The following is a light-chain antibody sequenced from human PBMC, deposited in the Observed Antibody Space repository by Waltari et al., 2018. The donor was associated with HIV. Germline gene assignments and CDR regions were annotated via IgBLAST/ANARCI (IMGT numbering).Light chain of an antibody. CDR3: SSYGDSLKIL. Sequence: QSALTQPPSASGSLGQSVTISCTGSSSDIGASDFVSWFQQHPNSAPKLLLYEVSRRPSTVSDRFSGSRSGNTAFLTVAGLQPDDEATYFCSSYGDSLKILFGGGTNVTIL. V-gene: IGLV2-8*01. J-gene: IGLJ3*02. CDR1: SSDIGASDF. CDR2: EVS.